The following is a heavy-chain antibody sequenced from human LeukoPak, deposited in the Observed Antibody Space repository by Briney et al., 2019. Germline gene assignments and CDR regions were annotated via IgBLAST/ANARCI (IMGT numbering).Heavy chain of an antibody. CDR1: GYTFINYA. V-gene: IGHV1-3*01. J-gene: IGHJ4*02. CDR2: IKAGNGDT. CDR3: ARLRYFDWSQDY. Sequence: GASVKVSCKASGYTFINYAIHWVRQAPGQRLEWMGWIKAGNGDTEYPQTFQGRVTITRDTSASTAYMELSSLRSEDTAVYYCARLRYFDWSQDYWGQGTLVTVSS. D-gene: IGHD3-9*01.